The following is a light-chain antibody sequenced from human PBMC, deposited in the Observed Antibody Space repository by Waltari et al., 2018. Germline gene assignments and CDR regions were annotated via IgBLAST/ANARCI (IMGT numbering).Light chain of an antibody. Sequence: EIVLTQSPGTLSLSPGERATLSCRASQSVGKSLAWYQQRPGQAPRLLICDASTRATGTPGRFRGSGFGTDFSLAISSLEPEDFAVYFCQHYVNLPVTFGQGTKVEI. CDR3: QHYVNLPVT. J-gene: IGKJ1*01. CDR2: DAS. V-gene: IGKV3-20*01. CDR1: QSVGKS.